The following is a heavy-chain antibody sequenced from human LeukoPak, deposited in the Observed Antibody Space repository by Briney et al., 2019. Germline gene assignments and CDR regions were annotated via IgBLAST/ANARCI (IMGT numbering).Heavy chain of an antibody. Sequence: GGSLRLSCAASGFTFSSYAMSWVRQAPGKGLEWVSAISGSGGTTYYADSVKGRFTISRDNSKNTLYLQMNSLRAEDTAIYYCAAHSSGYYSHLDYWGQGTLVTVSP. V-gene: IGHV3-23*01. CDR3: AAHSSGYYSHLDY. D-gene: IGHD3-22*01. CDR1: GFTFSSYA. CDR2: ISGSGGTT. J-gene: IGHJ4*02.